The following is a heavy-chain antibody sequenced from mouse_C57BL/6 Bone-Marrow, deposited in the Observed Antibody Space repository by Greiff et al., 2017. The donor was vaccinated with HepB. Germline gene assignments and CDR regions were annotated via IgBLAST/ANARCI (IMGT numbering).Heavy chain of an antibody. CDR3: ARDAPYYFDY. J-gene: IGHJ2*02. Sequence: EVQGVESGGGLVQSGRSLRLSCATSGFTFSDFYMEWVRQAPGKGLEWIAASRNKANDYTTEYSASVKGRFIVSRDTSQSILYLQMNALRAEDTAIYYCARDAPYYFDYWGQGTSLTVSS. CDR1: GFTFSDFY. CDR2: SRNKANDYTT. V-gene: IGHV7-1*01.